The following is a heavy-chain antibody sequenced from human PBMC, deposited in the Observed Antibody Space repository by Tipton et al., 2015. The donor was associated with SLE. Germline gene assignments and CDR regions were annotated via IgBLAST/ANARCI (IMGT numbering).Heavy chain of an antibody. CDR2: IYHSGST. Sequence: TLSLPCTVSVVSIRSRVYFWGWFRQPPGKGLEWYVKIYHSGSTDYNPSPTSRVTISVDTSMNQFSLKLSSATAADTAVYYCARDMRMAAAGTGWFDPWGQGTLVTVSS. J-gene: IGHJ5*02. CDR1: VVSIRSRVYF. CDR3: ARDMRMAAAGTGWFDP. V-gene: IGHV4-39*07. D-gene: IGHD6-13*01.